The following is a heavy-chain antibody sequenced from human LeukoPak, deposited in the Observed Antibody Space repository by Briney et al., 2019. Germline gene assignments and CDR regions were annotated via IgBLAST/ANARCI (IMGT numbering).Heavy chain of an antibody. J-gene: IGHJ4*02. CDR3: AREFYYGSGSYRSPVDY. Sequence: PGGSLRLSCAASGFTFSSYSMNWVRQAPGKGLEWVSSISSSSSYIYYADSVKGRFTISRDNAKNSLYLQMNSLRAEDTAVYYCAREFYYGSGSYRSPVDYWGQGTLVTVSS. D-gene: IGHD3-10*01. CDR1: GFTFSSYS. CDR2: ISSSSSYI. V-gene: IGHV3-21*01.